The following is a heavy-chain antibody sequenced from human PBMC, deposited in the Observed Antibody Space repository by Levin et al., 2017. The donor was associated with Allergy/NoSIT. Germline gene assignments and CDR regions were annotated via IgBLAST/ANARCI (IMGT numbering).Heavy chain of an antibody. D-gene: IGHD6-19*01. CDR3: ARDSPIAVAGHNDY. Sequence: GGSLRLSCAASGFTFSSYSMNWVRQAPGKGLEWVSSISSSSSYIYYADSVKGRFTISRDNAKNSLYLQMNSLRAEDTAVYYCARDSPIAVAGHNDYWGQGTLVTVSS. J-gene: IGHJ4*02. V-gene: IGHV3-21*01. CDR2: ISSSSSYI. CDR1: GFTFSSYS.